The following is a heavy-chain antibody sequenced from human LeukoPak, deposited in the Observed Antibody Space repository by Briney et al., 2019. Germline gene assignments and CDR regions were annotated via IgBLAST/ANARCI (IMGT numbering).Heavy chain of an antibody. V-gene: IGHV3-7*01. J-gene: IGHJ4*02. Sequence: GGSLRLSCAASGFTFGSFWMTWVRQIPGKGLEWVANINEDGSQKYYVGSVNGRFTISRDNSKNTLYLQMNSLRAEDTAVYYCANSMEWLVYWGQGTLVTVSS. CDR2: INEDGSQK. CDR3: ANSMEWLVY. D-gene: IGHD3-3*01. CDR1: GFTFGSFW.